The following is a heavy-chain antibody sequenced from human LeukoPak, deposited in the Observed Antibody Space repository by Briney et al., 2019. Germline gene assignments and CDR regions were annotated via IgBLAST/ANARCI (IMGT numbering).Heavy chain of an antibody. CDR3: ARASYLGIAVAPDY. Sequence: GGSLRLSCAASGFTFSSYAMHWVRRAPGKGLEWVAVISYDGSNKYYADSVKGRFTVSRDNSKNTLYLQMNSLRAEDTAVYYCARASYLGIAVAPDYWGQGTLVTVSS. CDR2: ISYDGSNK. D-gene: IGHD6-19*01. CDR1: GFTFSSYA. V-gene: IGHV3-30-3*01. J-gene: IGHJ4*02.